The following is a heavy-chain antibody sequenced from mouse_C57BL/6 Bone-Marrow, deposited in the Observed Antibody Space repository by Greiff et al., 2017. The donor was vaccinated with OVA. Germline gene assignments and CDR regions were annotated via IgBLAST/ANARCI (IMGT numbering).Heavy chain of an antibody. J-gene: IGHJ2*01. CDR2: ISGGGGNT. CDR1: GFTFSSYT. CDR3: ARLSITTVVDY. D-gene: IGHD1-1*01. V-gene: IGHV5-9*01. Sequence: EVQRVESGGGLVKPGGSLKLSCAASGFTFSSYTMSWVRQTPEKRLEWVATISGGGGNTYYPDSVKGRCTISRDNAKNTLYLQMSSLRSEDTALSYCARLSITTVVDYWGQGTTLTVSS.